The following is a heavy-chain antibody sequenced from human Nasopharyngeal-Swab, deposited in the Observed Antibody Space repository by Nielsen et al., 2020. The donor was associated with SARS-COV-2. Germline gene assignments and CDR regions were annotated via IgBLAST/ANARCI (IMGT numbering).Heavy chain of an antibody. V-gene: IGHV3-23*01. CDR1: GFTFNLHG. J-gene: IGHJ4*02. Sequence: GESLKISCAASGFTFNLHGMGWVRQTPGKGLEWVSSVSGSGSSTYFADSVRGRFTISRDNSKNRLFLQMNSLTADDTAVYYCAKLRGSPAYLDSWGQGTLVTVSS. D-gene: IGHD1-26*01. CDR2: VSGSGSST. CDR3: AKLRGSPAYLDS.